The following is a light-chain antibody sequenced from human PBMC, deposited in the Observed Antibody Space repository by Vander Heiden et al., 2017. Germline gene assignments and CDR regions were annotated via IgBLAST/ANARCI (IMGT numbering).Light chain of an antibody. J-gene: IGKJ4*01. Sequence: IQMTQSPSSLSASVGDRVTITCQASQDISNYLNWYQQKPGTAPKLLIYDASNLETGVPSRFSGSGSGTDFTFTISRLQPEDIATYYCQQYDNPPLTFGGGTKVEIK. CDR2: DAS. V-gene: IGKV1-33*01. CDR3: QQYDNPPLT. CDR1: QDISNY.